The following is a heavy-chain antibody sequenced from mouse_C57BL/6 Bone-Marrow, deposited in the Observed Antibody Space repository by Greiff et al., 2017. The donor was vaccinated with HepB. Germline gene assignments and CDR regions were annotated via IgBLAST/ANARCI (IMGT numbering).Heavy chain of an antibody. CDR2: IWGGGST. CDR3: AIYGSGV. Sequence: VKLMESGPGPVAPSQSLSITLTVSGLSLTSYGVDWVRPPPGKGPEWLGVIWGGGSTNYNSALMSRLSISKDNSKGQVFVKMNSLQTDDTAMYYCAIYGSGVWGTGTTVTVSS. V-gene: IGHV2-9*01. J-gene: IGHJ1*03. D-gene: IGHD1-1*01. CDR1: GLSLTSYG.